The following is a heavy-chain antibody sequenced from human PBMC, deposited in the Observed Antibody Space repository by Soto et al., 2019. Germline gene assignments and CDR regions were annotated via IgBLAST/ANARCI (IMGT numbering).Heavy chain of an antibody. CDR2: INPILGMS. V-gene: IGHV1-69*02. Sequence: QVQLVQSGAEVKRPGSSVKVSCKASGDTFTFYSINWVRQAPGLGLEWMGRINPILGMSNYAKWFQGIVTMTADKATSTAYMELSSLRSEDTAIYYCASSYGSGYRAFDYWGQGALVTVSS. CDR1: GDTFTFYS. CDR3: ASSYGSGYRAFDY. D-gene: IGHD3-10*01. J-gene: IGHJ4*02.